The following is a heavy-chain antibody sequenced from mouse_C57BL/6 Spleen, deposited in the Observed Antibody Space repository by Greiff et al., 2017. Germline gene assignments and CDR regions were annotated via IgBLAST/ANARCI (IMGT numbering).Heavy chain of an antibody. Sequence: QVQLQQPVAELVKPGASVKLSCKASGYTFTSYWMHWVKQRPGQGLEWIGMIHPNSGSTNYNEKFKSKATLTVDKSSSTAYMQLSSLTSEDSAVYYCARDYYGSHHYDCWGEGTTLTVS. V-gene: IGHV1-64*01. D-gene: IGHD1-1*01. J-gene: IGHJ2*01. CDR3: ARDYYGSHHYDC. CDR2: IHPNSGST. CDR1: GYTFTSYW.